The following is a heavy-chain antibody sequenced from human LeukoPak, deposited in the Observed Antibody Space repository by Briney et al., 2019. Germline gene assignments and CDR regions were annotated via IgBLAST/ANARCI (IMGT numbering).Heavy chain of an antibody. CDR3: AREWYCSSTSCYDYYYYYMGV. Sequence: SQTLSLTCTVSGGSISSGDYYWSWIRQPPGKGLEWIGYIYYSGSTYYNPSLKSRVTISVDASKNQFSLKLSSVTAADTAVYYCAREWYCSSTSCYDYYYYYMGVWGKGTTVTVSS. J-gene: IGHJ6*03. D-gene: IGHD2-2*01. V-gene: IGHV4-30-4*08. CDR2: IYYSGST. CDR1: GGSISSGDYY.